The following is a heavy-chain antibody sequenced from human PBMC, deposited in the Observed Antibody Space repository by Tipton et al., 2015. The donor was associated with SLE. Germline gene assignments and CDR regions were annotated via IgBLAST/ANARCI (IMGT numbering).Heavy chain of an antibody. V-gene: IGHV4-59*08. Sequence: TLSLTCTVSGGSINNYYWSWIRQPPGKGLEWIGYVYYSGSTNYSPSLKSRVTISVDTSKNKFSVKLSSVPAADTAVYYCARRGSYMGPLQAWGQGTLVTVSS. D-gene: IGHD2-15*01. CDR3: ARRGSYMGPLQA. CDR1: GGSINNYY. J-gene: IGHJ5*02. CDR2: VYYSGST.